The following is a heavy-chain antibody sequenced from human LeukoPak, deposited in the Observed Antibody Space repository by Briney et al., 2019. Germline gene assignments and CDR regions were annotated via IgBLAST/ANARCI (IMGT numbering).Heavy chain of an antibody. Sequence: SETLSLTCTVPGGSISSSSYYWGWIRQPPGKGLEWIGRIYYSVSTYYNPSLKGRVCISLETSKNQFYLKLSSVTAADTAVYYCARHVFDAWEELTFYGDYPLQFDYWGQGTLVTVSS. CDR1: GGSISSSSYY. CDR2: IYYSVST. J-gene: IGHJ4*02. CDR3: ARHVFDAWEELTFYGDYPLQFDY. D-gene: IGHD4-17*01. V-gene: IGHV4-39*01.